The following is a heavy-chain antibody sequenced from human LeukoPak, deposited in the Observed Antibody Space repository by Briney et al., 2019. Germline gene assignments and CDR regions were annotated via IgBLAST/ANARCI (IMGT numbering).Heavy chain of an antibody. V-gene: IGHV4-31*03. D-gene: IGHD3-22*01. CDR3: ARERKEGYYDSSGYYP. J-gene: IGHJ5*02. Sequence: PSETLSLTCTVSGGSISSGGYYWSWIRQHPGKGLEWIGYIYYSGSTYYNPSLKSRVTISVDTSKNQFSLKLSSVTAADTAVYYCARERKEGYYDSSGYYPWGQGTLVTVSS. CDR2: IYYSGST. CDR1: GGSISSGGYY.